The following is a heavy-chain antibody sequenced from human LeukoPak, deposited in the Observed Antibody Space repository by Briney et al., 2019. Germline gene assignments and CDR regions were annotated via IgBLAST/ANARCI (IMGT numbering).Heavy chain of an antibody. CDR1: GGSFSGYY. J-gene: IGHJ4*02. CDR3: ATLYYYDSSGYYSNY. CDR2: IYYSGST. Sequence: SETLSLTCAVYGGSFSGYYWSWIRQRPGKGLEWIGSIYYSGSTYYNPSLKSRVTISVDTSKNQFSLKLSSVTAADTAVYYCATLYYYDSSGYYSNYWGQGTLVTVSS. D-gene: IGHD3-22*01. V-gene: IGHV4-34*01.